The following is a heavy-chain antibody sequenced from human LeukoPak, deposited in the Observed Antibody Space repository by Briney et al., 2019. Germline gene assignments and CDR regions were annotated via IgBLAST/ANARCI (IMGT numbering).Heavy chain of an antibody. CDR2: ISVSGGST. V-gene: IGHV3-23*01. CDR1: GFTFSSYV. J-gene: IGHJ4*02. D-gene: IGHD5-18*01. Sequence: PGGSLRLSCAASGFTFSSYVMSWVRQAPGKGLEWVSDISVSGGSTNYADSVKGRFTISRDNSNNTLYLQMNSLRAEDTAVYYCAKGAASRGYTYVANWGQGTLVTVSS. CDR3: AKGAASRGYTYVAN.